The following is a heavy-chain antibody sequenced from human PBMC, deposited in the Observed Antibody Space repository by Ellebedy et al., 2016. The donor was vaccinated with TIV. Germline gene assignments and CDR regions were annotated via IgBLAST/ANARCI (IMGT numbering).Heavy chain of an antibody. Sequence: GESLKISCAASGFTFSCCAMSWVRQAPGKGLEWVALISYDGSNKYFADSVQGRFTISRDNSQNTLYLLMNSLRGDDTAIYYCARALNPVDTASTAPLDCWGQGTLVTVSS. CDR1: GFTFSCCA. CDR3: ARALNPVDTASTAPLDC. J-gene: IGHJ4*02. D-gene: IGHD5-18*01. V-gene: IGHV3-30*04. CDR2: ISYDGSNK.